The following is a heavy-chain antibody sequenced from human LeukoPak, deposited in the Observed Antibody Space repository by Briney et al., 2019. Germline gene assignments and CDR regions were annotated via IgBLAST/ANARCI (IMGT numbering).Heavy chain of an antibody. CDR1: GYSIRSGYY. J-gene: IGHJ3*01. V-gene: IGHV4-38-2*02. Sequence: SETLSLTCTVSGYSIRSGYYWGWIRQAPGKGLEWIGSIYHSGSTHYNPSLKSRVTISVDTSKNQFSLKLRSVTAADTAVYYCASLRKRGGAFDLWGQGTVVTVSS. CDR3: ASLRKRGGAFDL. CDR2: IYHSGST.